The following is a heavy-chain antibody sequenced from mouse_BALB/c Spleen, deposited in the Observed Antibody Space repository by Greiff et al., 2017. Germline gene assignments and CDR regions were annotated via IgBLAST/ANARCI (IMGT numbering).Heavy chain of an antibody. CDR3: VGLGRYYFDY. CDR2: IRSKSNNYAT. D-gene: IGHD4-1*01. CDR1: GFTFNTNA. J-gene: IGHJ2*01. Sequence: GGGLVQPKGSLKLSCAASGFTFNTNAMNWVRQAPGKGLEWVARIRSKSNNYATYYADSVKDRFTISRDDSQSMLYLQMNNLKTEDTAMYYCVGLGRYYFDYWGQGTTLTVSS. V-gene: IGHV10S3*01.